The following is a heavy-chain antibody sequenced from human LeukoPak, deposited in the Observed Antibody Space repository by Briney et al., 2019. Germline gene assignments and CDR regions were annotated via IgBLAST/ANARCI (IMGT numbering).Heavy chain of an antibody. CDR1: GYSISSGYY. D-gene: IGHD2-2*01. Sequence: SETLSLTCAVPGYSISSGYYWGWIRQPPGKGLEWIGSIYHSGSTYYNPSLKSRVTISVDTSKNKFSLKLSSVTAADTAVYYCASPQDCSSTSCYWFDPWGQGTLVTVSS. J-gene: IGHJ5*02. CDR3: ASPQDCSSTSCYWFDP. V-gene: IGHV4-38-2*01. CDR2: IYHSGST.